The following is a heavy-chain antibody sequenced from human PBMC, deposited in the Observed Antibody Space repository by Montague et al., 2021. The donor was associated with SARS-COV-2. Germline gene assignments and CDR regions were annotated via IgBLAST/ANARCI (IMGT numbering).Heavy chain of an antibody. J-gene: IGHJ5*02. CDR1: GFTFSSYE. Sequence: SLRLSCAASGFTFSSYEMNWVRQAPGKGLEWVSYISSSGSTIYYADSVKGRFTISRDNAKNSLYLQMNSLRAEDTAVYHCARSPVVRRITMIVVVPGRFDPWGQGTLVTVPS. CDR3: ARSPVVRRITMIVVVPGRFDP. V-gene: IGHV3-48*03. CDR2: ISSSGSTI. D-gene: IGHD3-22*01.